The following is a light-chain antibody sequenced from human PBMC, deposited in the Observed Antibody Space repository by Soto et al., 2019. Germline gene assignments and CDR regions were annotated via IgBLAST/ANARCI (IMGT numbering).Light chain of an antibody. CDR1: QSVSSY. Sequence: ELVLTQSPATLSLSPGERATLSCRASQSVSSYLACYQQKPGQAPRLLSYDASIRATGIPARVSGSGSGADFSPTISSLEPEDFAVYYWQESTHLPLTFGGGTKVEIK. J-gene: IGKJ4*01. CDR2: DAS. CDR3: QESTHLPLT. V-gene: IGKV3-11*01.